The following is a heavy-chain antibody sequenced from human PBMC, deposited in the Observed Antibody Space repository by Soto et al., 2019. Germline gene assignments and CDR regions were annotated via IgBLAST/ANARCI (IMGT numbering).Heavy chain of an antibody. CDR2: IYHSGST. CDR3: ARGRSAYDYDSSGYWCDP. V-gene: IGHV4-30-2*01. Sequence: SATLSLTCAVSGGSISSGGYSWSWIRQPPGKGLEWIGYIYHSGSTYYNPSLKSRVTISVDRSKNQFSLQLSSVTAADTAVYYCARGRSAYDYDSSGYWCDPWGQGTLAPVS. J-gene: IGHJ5*02. CDR1: GGSISSGGYS. D-gene: IGHD3-22*01.